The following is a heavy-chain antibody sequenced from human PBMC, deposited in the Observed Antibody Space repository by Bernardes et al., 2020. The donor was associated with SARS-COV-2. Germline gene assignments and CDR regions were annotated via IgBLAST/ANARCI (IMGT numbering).Heavy chain of an antibody. J-gene: IGHJ5*02. CDR1: GYSFGNYD. V-gene: IGHV1-8*01. Sequence: ASVKVSCKASGYSFGNYDVIWLRQATGQRPEWMGWISPNSGNTAYAQNFQDRVTMTRDMSITTAYMELRGLTLDDTAVYYCARGRFSPDPWGQGTLVTVAS. CDR2: ISPNSGNT. D-gene: IGHD3-10*01. CDR3: ARGRFSPDP.